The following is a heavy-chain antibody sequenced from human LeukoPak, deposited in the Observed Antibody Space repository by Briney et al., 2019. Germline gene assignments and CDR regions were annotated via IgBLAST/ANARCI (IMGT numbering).Heavy chain of an antibody. CDR2: MNPNSGNT. Sequence: GASVKVSCKASGYTFTSYDINWVRQATGQGLEWMGWMNPNSGNTGYAQKFQGRVTMTRNTSISTAYMELSSLRSEDTAVYYCTRPLPYYCSSTNCPGGWFDPWGQGTLVTVSS. CDR1: GYTFTSYD. V-gene: IGHV1-8*01. J-gene: IGHJ5*02. D-gene: IGHD2-2*01. CDR3: TRPLPYYCSSTNCPGGWFDP.